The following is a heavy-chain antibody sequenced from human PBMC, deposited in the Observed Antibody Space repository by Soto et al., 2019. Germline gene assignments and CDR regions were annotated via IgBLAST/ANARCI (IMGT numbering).Heavy chain of an antibody. CDR1: GYTFTGYH. D-gene: IGHD3-10*01. CDR3: ARGSGAYGGWFDP. J-gene: IGHJ5*02. V-gene: IGHV1-2*04. Sequence: QVQLVQSGAEVKKPGASVKVSCKASGYTFTGYHMHWVRQAPGQGLEWMGWINPNSGGTNYAQKFHGWVTMTRDTSISTAYMELSRLRSDDTAVYYCARGSGAYGGWFDPWGQGTLVTVSS. CDR2: INPNSGGT.